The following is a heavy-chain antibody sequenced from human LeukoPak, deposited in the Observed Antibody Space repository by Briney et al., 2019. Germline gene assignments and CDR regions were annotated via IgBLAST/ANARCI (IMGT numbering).Heavy chain of an antibody. CDR2: IHYSGYT. CDR1: GGSMSSSPYY. CDR3: ARDSSRNWFDP. V-gene: IGHV4-39*07. D-gene: IGHD6-13*01. Sequence: RSSETLSLTCSVSGGSMSSSPYYWGWIRQPPGKGLEWIGSIHYSGYTYYNPSLKSRVTISVDTSRNQFSLSLSSVTAADTAVYYCARDSSRNWFDPWGQGAPVIVSS. J-gene: IGHJ5*02.